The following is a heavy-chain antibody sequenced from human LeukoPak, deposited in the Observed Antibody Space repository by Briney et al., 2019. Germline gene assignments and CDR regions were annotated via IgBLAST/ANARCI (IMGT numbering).Heavy chain of an antibody. Sequence: GGSLKLSCAASGFTFSGSAMHWVRQASGKGLEWVGRIRSKANSYATAYAASVKGRFTISRDDSKNTAYLQMNSLKTEDTAVYYCTPETGIAAAWGQGTLVTVSS. CDR2: IRSKANSYAT. V-gene: IGHV3-73*01. J-gene: IGHJ5*02. D-gene: IGHD6-13*01. CDR3: TPETGIAAA. CDR1: GFTFSGSA.